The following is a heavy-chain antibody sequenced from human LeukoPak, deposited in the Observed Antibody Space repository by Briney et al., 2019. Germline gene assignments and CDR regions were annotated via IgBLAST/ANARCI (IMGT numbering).Heavy chain of an antibody. CDR2: IYPGDSDT. CDR1: GYSFTSYW. J-gene: IGHJ4*02. CDR3: ARAHYGSGSYYFDY. Sequence: GGSLQISCRGSGYSFTSYWIGWVRQLPGKGLEWMGIIYPGDSDTRYSPSFPGQVTNSANKSISTAYLQWGSLKASYTAMYYCARAHYGSGSYYFDYWGQGTLVTVSS. D-gene: IGHD3-10*01. V-gene: IGHV5-51*01.